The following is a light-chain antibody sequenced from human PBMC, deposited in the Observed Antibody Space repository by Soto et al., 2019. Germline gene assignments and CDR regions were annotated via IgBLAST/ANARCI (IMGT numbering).Light chain of an antibody. Sequence: EIVLTQSPGTLSLSPGERATLSCRASQSVSSSELAWSQQKPDQAPRLLVYGASSRAPGIRDRFSGSGSGTDLALTISSLEPEDVAVYYCQQYGSSPPLPFGGGTKLEIK. CDR1: QSVSSSE. J-gene: IGKJ4*01. V-gene: IGKV3-20*01. CDR3: QQYGSSPPLP. CDR2: GAS.